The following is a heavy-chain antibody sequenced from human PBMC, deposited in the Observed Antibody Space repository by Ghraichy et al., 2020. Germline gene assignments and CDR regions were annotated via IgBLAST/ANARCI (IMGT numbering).Heavy chain of an antibody. J-gene: IGHJ3*02. CDR3: ARDGRRNAYDI. CDR1: GGSIISNY. CDR2: ISPTGST. Sequence: GSLRLSCTVSGGSIISNYCTWIRQPAGKGLEWIGRISPTGSTNYNSSLKSRVTMSVDASKNQFSLKLNPVTAADTAIYYCARDGRRNAYDIWGQGTMVTVSS. V-gene: IGHV4-4*07.